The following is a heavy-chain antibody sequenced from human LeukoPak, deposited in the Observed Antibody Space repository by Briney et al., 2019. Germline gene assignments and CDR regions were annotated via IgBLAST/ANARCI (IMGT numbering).Heavy chain of an antibody. Sequence: SETLSLTCTVSGGSISSYYWSWIRQPPGKGLEWIGYIYYSGSTNYNPSLKSRATISVDTSKNQFSLKLSSVTAADTAVYYCARSNYYYYGMDVWXQGTTVTVSS. D-gene: IGHD2/OR15-2a*01. V-gene: IGHV4-59*08. J-gene: IGHJ6*02. CDR3: ARSNYYYYGMDV. CDR1: GGSISSYY. CDR2: IYYSGST.